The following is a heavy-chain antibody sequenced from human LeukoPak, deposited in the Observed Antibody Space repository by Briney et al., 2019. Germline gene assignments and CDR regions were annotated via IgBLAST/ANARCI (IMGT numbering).Heavy chain of an antibody. CDR3: ARGGSCGDY. Sequence: GGSLRLSCAASGFTVSSNYMTWVRQAPGKGLEWVANIKQDGSEKHYVDSVKGRFTISRDDAKNSLYLQMNSLGTEDTAVYYCARGGSCGDYWGQGTLVTVSS. D-gene: IGHD2-15*01. J-gene: IGHJ4*02. CDR1: GFTVSSNY. CDR2: IKQDGSEK. V-gene: IGHV3-7*01.